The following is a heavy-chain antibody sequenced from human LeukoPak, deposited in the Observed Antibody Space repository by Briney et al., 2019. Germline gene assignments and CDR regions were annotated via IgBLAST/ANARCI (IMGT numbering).Heavy chain of an antibody. CDR1: GFTFSSYA. CDR2: ISGSGGST. CDR3: AKGILWFGELTTLPYDY. V-gene: IGHV3-23*01. J-gene: IGHJ4*02. D-gene: IGHD3-10*01. Sequence: PGGSLRLSCAASGFTFSSYAMSWVRQAPGKGLEWVSAISGSGGSTYYADSVKGRFTISRDNSKNTLYLQMNSLRAEDTAVYYCAKGILWFGELTTLPYDYWGQGTLVTVSS.